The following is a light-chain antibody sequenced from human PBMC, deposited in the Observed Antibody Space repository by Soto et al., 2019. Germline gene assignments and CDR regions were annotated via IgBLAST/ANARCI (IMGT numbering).Light chain of an antibody. CDR3: QQYNNWPDT. Sequence: EIVMTQSPATLSVSPGERATLSCRASQSVSSNLAWYQQKPGQAPRLLIYGASTRATGIPARFSGSGSGTEFTLTISSLQPEDFAVYYCQQYNNWPDTFGQGTKLEIK. J-gene: IGKJ2*01. CDR1: QSVSSN. V-gene: IGKV3-15*01. CDR2: GAS.